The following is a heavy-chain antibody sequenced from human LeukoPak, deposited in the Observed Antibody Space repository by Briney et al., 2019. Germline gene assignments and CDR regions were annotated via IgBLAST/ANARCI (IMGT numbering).Heavy chain of an antibody. CDR1: GFTFSNNW. CDR2: INSDGRTT. D-gene: IGHD3-22*01. V-gene: IGHV3-74*01. Sequence: GGSLRLSCAASGFTFSNNWMHWVRQAPGKGLVWVSRINSDGRTTTYADSVRGRFTISRDNAKNSLYLQMNSLRAEDTAVYYCARDGQYDYDTGSYGYFYYYYMDVWGKGTTVTVSS. J-gene: IGHJ6*03. CDR3: ARDGQYDYDTGSYGYFYYYYMDV.